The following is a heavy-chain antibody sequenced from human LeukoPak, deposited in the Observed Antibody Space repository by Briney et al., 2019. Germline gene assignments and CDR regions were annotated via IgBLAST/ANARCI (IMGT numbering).Heavy chain of an antibody. Sequence: GGSLRLSCAASGFTVRSNYMSWVRQAPGKGLEWVSVIYGGGTTSYADSVKGRFTISRDNSKNTLYLQMNSLRAEDTAVYYCARDIAEMATIGEIWGQGTLVTVSS. CDR2: IYGGGTT. CDR1: GFTVRSNY. CDR3: ARDIAEMATIGEI. V-gene: IGHV3-53*01. D-gene: IGHD5-24*01. J-gene: IGHJ4*02.